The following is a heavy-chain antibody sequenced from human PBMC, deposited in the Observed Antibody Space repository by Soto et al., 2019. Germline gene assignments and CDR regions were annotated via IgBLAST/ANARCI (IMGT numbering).Heavy chain of an antibody. J-gene: IGHJ6*03. CDR3: ARLPGEGYCSGGSCYARGYYYYYYMDV. D-gene: IGHD2-15*01. V-gene: IGHV4-59*08. CDR2: IYYSGST. CDR1: GGSISRYY. Sequence: PSETLSLTCTVSGGSISRYYWSWIRQRPGKGLEWIGYIYYSGSTNYNPSLKSRVTISVDTSKNKFSLKLSSVTAADTAVYYCARLPGEGYCSGGSCYARGYYYYYYMDVWGKGTTVTVSS.